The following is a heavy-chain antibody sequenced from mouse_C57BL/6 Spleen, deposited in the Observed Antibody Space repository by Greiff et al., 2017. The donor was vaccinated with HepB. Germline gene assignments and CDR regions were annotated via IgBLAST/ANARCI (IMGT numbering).Heavy chain of an antibody. CDR2: ISSGSSTI. J-gene: IGHJ1*03. D-gene: IGHD3-3*01. Sequence: EVMLVESGGGLVKPGGSLKLSCAASGFTFSDYGMHWVRQAPEKGLEWVAYISSGSSTIYYADTVKGRFTISRDNAKNTLFLQMTSLRSEDTAMYYCAREGAGHWYFDVWGTGTTVTVSS. CDR1: GFTFSDYG. V-gene: IGHV5-17*01. CDR3: AREGAGHWYFDV.